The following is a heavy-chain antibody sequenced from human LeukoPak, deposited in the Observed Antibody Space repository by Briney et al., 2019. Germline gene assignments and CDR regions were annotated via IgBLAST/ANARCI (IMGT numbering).Heavy chain of an antibody. Sequence: GASVKVSCTASGYTFTAYYMHWVPQAPGQRPEWMGWINPNSGGTNYAQKFQGRVTMTRDTSISTAYMELSRLRSDDTAVYYCARDHHRVVPAVNHWYNWFDPWGQGTLVTVSS. CDR1: GYTFTAYY. J-gene: IGHJ5*02. V-gene: IGHV1-2*02. D-gene: IGHD2-2*01. CDR2: INPNSGGT. CDR3: ARDHHRVVPAVNHWYNWFDP.